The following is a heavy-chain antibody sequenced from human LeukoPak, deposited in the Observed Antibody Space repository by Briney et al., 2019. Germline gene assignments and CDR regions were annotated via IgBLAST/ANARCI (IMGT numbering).Heavy chain of an antibody. CDR3: ARDPKRGFDYSTSPEY. J-gene: IGHJ4*02. V-gene: IGHV3-33*01. Sequence: GGSLRLSCAASGFIFSHYGMHWVRQAPGKGLEWVAVIWSDATNRFYGASVKGLFTISRDNSQNTVFLKMNSLRAEDTAIYYCARDPKRGFDYSTSPEYWGQGTLVPVSS. CDR1: GFIFSHYG. CDR2: IWSDATNR. D-gene: IGHD4-11*01.